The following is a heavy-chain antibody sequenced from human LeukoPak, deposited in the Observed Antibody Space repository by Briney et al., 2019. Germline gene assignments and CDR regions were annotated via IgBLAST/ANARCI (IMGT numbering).Heavy chain of an antibody. J-gene: IGHJ4*02. V-gene: IGHV5-51*01. CDR2: IYPGDSDT. Sequence: GESLQISCKGSGYSFTSYWIGWVRPMPGKGLEWMGIIYPGDSDTRYSPSFQGQVTISADKSISTAYLQWSSLKASDTAMYYCARDHNYYDSSGYYYHGFDYWGQGTLVTVSS. CDR3: ARDHNYYDSSGYYYHGFDY. CDR1: GYSFTSYW. D-gene: IGHD3-22*01.